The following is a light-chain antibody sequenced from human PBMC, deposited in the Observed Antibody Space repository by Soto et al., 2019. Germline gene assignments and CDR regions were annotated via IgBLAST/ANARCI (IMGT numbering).Light chain of an antibody. V-gene: IGLV1-40*01. CDR3: QSYDSTLSVWV. CDR2: GNS. Sequence: QPVLTQPPSVSGAPGQRVTISCTGSSSNIGAGFDVNWYQQLPGTAPKLLIYGNSNRPSGVPDRFSGSKSGTSASLAITGLQADDEADYYCQSYDSTLSVWVFGGGTQLTVL. J-gene: IGLJ7*01. CDR1: SSNIGAGFD.